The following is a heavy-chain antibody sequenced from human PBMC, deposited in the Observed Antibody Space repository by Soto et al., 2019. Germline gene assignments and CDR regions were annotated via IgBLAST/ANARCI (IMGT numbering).Heavy chain of an antibody. CDR1: GGSFSGYY. CDR3: ARGRSSVPDRRGIGYYGLDV. V-gene: IGHV4-34*01. CDR2: INHSGIT. D-gene: IGHD3-3*01. J-gene: IGHJ6*02. Sequence: QVQLQQWGAGLLKPSETLSLTCVVNGGSFSGYYWSWVRQPPGKGLEWIGEINHSGITASSPSLKSRVTISVDASRSEFSLNLTSVTAADTAVYYCARGRSSVPDRRGIGYYGLDVWGQGTTVTVS.